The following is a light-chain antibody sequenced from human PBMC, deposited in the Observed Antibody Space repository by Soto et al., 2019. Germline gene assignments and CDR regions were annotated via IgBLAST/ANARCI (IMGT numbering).Light chain of an antibody. Sequence: DIQMTQSPSTLSASVGDRVTITCRASQSISSWLAWYQQKPGKAPKLLIYKASSLESGVPSRFSGSGCGTEFTMTLSSLQPDDFATYYCQQSTSYSVTFGQGNKVELK. J-gene: IGKJ1*01. CDR2: KAS. V-gene: IGKV1-5*03. CDR1: QSISSW. CDR3: QQSTSYSVT.